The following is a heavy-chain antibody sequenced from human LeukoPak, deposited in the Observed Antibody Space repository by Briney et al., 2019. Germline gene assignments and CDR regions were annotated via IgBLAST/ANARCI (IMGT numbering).Heavy chain of an antibody. Sequence: PSKTLSLTCTVSGGSISSYYWSWIRQPPGKGLEWIGYIYYSGSTNYNPSLKSRVTISVDTSKNQFSLKLSSVTAADTAVYYCARESAGSYFGIYYYYMDVWGKGTTVTISS. CDR1: GGSISSYY. V-gene: IGHV4-59*01. CDR3: ARESAGSYFGIYYYYMDV. J-gene: IGHJ6*03. D-gene: IGHD1-26*01. CDR2: IYYSGST.